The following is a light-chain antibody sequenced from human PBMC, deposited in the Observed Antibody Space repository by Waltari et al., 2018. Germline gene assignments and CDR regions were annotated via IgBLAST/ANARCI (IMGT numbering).Light chain of an antibody. CDR2: WNN. CDR1: SSNIGSNY. J-gene: IGLJ1*01. V-gene: IGLV1-47*01. CDR3: SAWDDSLSALYV. Sequence: QSVLTQPPSASGPPGQRVTISCSGSSSNIGSNYVYWYQQLPGKAPKLLIYWNNRRPSWFPYRFSGSTSGTSASRAISGLRSEDEADYYCSAWDDSLSALYVFGTGTKVTVL.